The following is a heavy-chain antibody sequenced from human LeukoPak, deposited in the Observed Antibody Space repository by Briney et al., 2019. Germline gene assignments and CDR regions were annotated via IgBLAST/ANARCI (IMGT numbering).Heavy chain of an antibody. J-gene: IGHJ5*02. Sequence: ASVKVSCKSSGYTFNSYGITWVRQAPGQGLEWMGWIHTYNGHTNYAQKLQGRVTWTTDTSTSTANMELRGLRSDATPGYYCARDQYYDSKGWFDPWGQGTLVTVSS. CDR2: IHTYNGHT. V-gene: IGHV1-18*01. CDR1: GYTFNSYG. CDR3: ARDQYYDSKGWFDP. D-gene: IGHD3-22*01.